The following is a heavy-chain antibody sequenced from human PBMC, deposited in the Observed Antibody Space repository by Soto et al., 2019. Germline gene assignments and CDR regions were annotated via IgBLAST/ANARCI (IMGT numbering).Heavy chain of an antibody. CDR2: IGTGGDT. CDR3: ARVGSGSRAFDY. V-gene: IGHV3-13*01. Sequence: EVQLVESGGGLVQPGGSLRLSCAASGFTFSSYDMHWVRQATGKGLEWVSAIGTGGDTYYPGSVKGRFTISRENAKNSLYLQMNSLRAGDTAVYYCARVGSGSRAFDYWGQGTLVTVSS. D-gene: IGHD5-12*01. J-gene: IGHJ4*02. CDR1: GFTFSSYD.